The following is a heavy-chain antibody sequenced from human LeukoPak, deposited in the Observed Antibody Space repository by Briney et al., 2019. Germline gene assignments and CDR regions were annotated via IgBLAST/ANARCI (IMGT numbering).Heavy chain of an antibody. CDR2: ISTTSTYI. D-gene: IGHD5-12*01. J-gene: IGHJ4*02. Sequence: GGSLRLSCAASGFTFSSYAMSWVRQAPGKGLEWVSSISTTSTYIFYADSLKGRFTISRDNAKNSVYLQMNSLRPEDTAVYYCSRDRLGGLDYWGQGTLVTVSS. V-gene: IGHV3-21*01. CDR1: GFTFSSYA. CDR3: SRDRLGGLDY.